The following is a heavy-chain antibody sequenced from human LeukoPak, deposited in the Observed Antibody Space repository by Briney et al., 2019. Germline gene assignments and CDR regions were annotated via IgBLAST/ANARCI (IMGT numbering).Heavy chain of an antibody. CDR3: ARKIYYYDSSGYYPGAFDI. V-gene: IGHV1-8*03. CDR2: MNPNSGNT. CDR1: GYTFTSYD. J-gene: IGHJ3*02. D-gene: IGHD3-22*01. Sequence: ASVKVSCKASGYTFTSYDINWVRQATGQGLEWMGWMNPNSGNTGYAQKFQGRVTITRNTSISTAYMELSSLRSEDTAVYYCARKIYYYDSSGYYPGAFDIWGQGTMVTVSS.